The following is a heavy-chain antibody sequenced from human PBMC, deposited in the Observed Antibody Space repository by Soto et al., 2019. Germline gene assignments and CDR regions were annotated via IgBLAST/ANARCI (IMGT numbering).Heavy chain of an antibody. CDR1: GFTFRSYG. J-gene: IGHJ2*01. V-gene: IGHV3-30*18. Sequence: QVPLVQSGGGVVQPGRSLRLSCAASGFTFRSYGMHWVRQAPGKGLEWLAVISYDGSKKYFADSVKGRFTISRDNSKNTVYLQMNSLRPEDTAVYYCAKDQGYLDLWGRGTLVIVSS. CDR3: AKDQGYLDL. CDR2: ISYDGSKK.